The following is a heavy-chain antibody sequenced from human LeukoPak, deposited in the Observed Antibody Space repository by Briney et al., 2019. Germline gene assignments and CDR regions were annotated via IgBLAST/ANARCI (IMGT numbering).Heavy chain of an antibody. CDR2: ISAYNGNT. V-gene: IGHV1-18*01. Sequence: ASVKVSCKASGYTFTSYGISWVRQAPGQGLEWMGWISAYNGNTNYAQKLQGRVTMTTDTSTSTANMELRSLRSDDTAVYYCARDPGYDYGDYGEIVGIDYWGQGTLVTVSS. D-gene: IGHD4-17*01. J-gene: IGHJ4*02. CDR1: GYTFTSYG. CDR3: ARDPGYDYGDYGEIVGIDY.